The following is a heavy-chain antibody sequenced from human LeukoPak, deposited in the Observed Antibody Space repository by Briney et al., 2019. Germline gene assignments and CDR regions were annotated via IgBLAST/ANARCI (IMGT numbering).Heavy chain of an antibody. CDR2: ISYDGSNK. J-gene: IGHJ4*02. CDR1: GFTFSSYG. V-gene: IGHV3-30*18. D-gene: IGHD3-10*01. CDR3: AKDFGTMVRGVTGDY. Sequence: PGRSLRLSCAASGFTFSSYGMHWVRQAPGKGLEWVAVISYDGSNKYYADSVKGRFTISRDNSKNMLYLQMNSLRAEDTAVYYCAKDFGTMVRGVTGDYWGQGTLVTVSS.